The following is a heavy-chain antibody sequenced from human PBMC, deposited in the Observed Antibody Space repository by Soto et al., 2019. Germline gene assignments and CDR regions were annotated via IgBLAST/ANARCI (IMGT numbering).Heavy chain of an antibody. J-gene: IGHJ4*02. CDR2: IIPLFGTT. CDR1: GGTFSSYT. Sequence: VASVKVSCKASGGTFSSYTIAWVRQAPGQGLEWMGEIIPLFGTTNYVEKFQGRLTITADASTSTAYMELSSLRSEDTAMYYCARDYIAAAGTDYWGQGTLVTVSS. V-gene: IGHV1-69*13. CDR3: ARDYIAAAGTDY. D-gene: IGHD6-13*01.